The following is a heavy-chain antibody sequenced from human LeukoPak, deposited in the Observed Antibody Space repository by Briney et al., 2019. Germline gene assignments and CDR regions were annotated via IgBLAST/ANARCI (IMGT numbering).Heavy chain of an antibody. J-gene: IGHJ5*02. CDR2: TYYRSKWYN. V-gene: IGHV6-1*01. Sequence: SQTLSLTCAISGDSPSSNSAAWNWIRQSPSRGLEWLGRTYYRSKWYNDYAVSVKSRITINPDTSKNQFSLQLNSVTPEDTAVYYCARDFGSDWSNWFDPWGQGTLVTVSS. CDR3: ARDFGSDWSNWFDP. D-gene: IGHD6-19*01. CDR1: GDSPSSNSAA.